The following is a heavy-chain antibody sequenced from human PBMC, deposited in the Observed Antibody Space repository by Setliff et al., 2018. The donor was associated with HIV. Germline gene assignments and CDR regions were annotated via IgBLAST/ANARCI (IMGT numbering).Heavy chain of an antibody. D-gene: IGHD2-2*01. CDR3: ARGSMPDY. V-gene: IGHV4-34*01. CDR1: GGSMNSGGYS. Sequence: SETLSLTCAVSGGSMNSGGYSWTWIRQPPGKGLEWIGDINHSGSTNYNPSLKSRVTILVDTSKNQFSLKLNSVTAADTAVYYCARGSMPDYWGQGTLVTVSS. CDR2: INHSGST. J-gene: IGHJ4*02.